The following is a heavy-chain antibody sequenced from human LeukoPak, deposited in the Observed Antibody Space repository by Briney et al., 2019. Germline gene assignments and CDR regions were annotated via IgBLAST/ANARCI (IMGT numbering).Heavy chain of an antibody. D-gene: IGHD3-10*01. CDR2: IKADGSEK. CDR3: ARDGSGTDFSLDH. CDR1: GFTFSTYG. J-gene: IGHJ4*02. Sequence: GSLRLSCAASGFTFSTYGISWVRQAPGKGLEWVATIKADGSEKYYVDSVKGRFTISRDNAKNSLFLQMNSLKDEDTAVYYCARDGSGTDFSLDHWGQGTLVAVSS. V-gene: IGHV3-7*04.